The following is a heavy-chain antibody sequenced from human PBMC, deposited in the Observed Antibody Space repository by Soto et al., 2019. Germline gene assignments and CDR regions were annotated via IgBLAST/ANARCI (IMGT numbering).Heavy chain of an antibody. Sequence: GASVKVSCKASGYTFTSYGISWVRQAPGQGLEWMGWISAYNGNTNYAQKLQGRVTMTTDTSTSTAYMELRSLRSDDTAVYYCAREGYCSGGSCYRRPYYFDYWGQGTLVTVSS. V-gene: IGHV1-18*01. CDR3: AREGYCSGGSCYRRPYYFDY. CDR1: GYTFTSYG. J-gene: IGHJ4*02. D-gene: IGHD2-15*01. CDR2: ISAYNGNT.